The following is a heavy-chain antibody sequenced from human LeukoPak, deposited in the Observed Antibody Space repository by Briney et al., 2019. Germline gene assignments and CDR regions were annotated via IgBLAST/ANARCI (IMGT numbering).Heavy chain of an antibody. J-gene: IGHJ4*02. CDR2: IASDGSST. V-gene: IGHV3-74*01. CDR1: GFTFSSYW. CDR3: TRGRPHGNDY. D-gene: IGHD4-23*01. Sequence: GGSLRLSCAASGFTFSSYWMNWVRHAPGKGLVWVSRIASDGSSTTYADSVKGRFSISRDNAKNTLYLQMNSLRVEDTAVYYCTRGRPHGNDYWGQGTLVTVSS.